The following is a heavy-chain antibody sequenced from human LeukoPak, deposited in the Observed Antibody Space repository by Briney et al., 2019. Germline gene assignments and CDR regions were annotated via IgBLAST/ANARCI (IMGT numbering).Heavy chain of an antibody. CDR1: GDSISGYS. Sequence: SETLSLTCTVSGDSISGYSWSWIRQPPGRGLEWIGYVHYRGTTNDNPSLKSRVTIAVDTSKNQFSLKLSSVTAADTAVYYCARHARDYGGDTNSISLYYFDYWGQGTLVTVSS. D-gene: IGHD4-23*01. CDR2: VHYRGTT. CDR3: ARHARDYGGDTNSISLYYFDY. V-gene: IGHV4-59*08. J-gene: IGHJ4*02.